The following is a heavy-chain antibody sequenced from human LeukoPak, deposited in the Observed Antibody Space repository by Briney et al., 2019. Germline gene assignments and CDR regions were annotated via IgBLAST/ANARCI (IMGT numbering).Heavy chain of an antibody. V-gene: IGHV3-21*01. J-gene: IGHJ4*02. Sequence: PGGSLRLSCAASGFTFSYYSMNWVRQAPGKGLEWVSFITSSGSSIYYADSVKGRFTIPRDNAKNSLYLQMNSLRAEDTAVYYCAKDKGSSSWYGGFDHWGQGTLVTVSS. CDR2: ITSSGSSI. CDR3: AKDKGSSSWYGGFDH. CDR1: GFTFSYYS. D-gene: IGHD6-13*01.